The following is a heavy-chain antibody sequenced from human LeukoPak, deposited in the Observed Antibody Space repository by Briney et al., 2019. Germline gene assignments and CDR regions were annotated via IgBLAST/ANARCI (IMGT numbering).Heavy chain of an antibody. CDR2: IYYSGYT. J-gene: IGHJ4*02. CDR1: GGSMTNYY. V-gene: IGHV4-59*08. Sequence: SETLSLTCTVSGGSMTNYYLSWIRQPPGKGLEWIGYIYYSGYTDYNPSLESRVTMSVDTSKNQFSLRLSSVTAADTAVYYCATTARHCSDYWGQGTLVTVSS. CDR3: ATTARHCSDY. D-gene: IGHD6-6*01.